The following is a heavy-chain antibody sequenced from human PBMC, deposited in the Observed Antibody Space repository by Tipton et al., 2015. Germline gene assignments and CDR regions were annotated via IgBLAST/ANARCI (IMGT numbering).Heavy chain of an antibody. CDR3: ARISLFRYITGAFDV. J-gene: IGHJ3*01. Sequence: AGLVKPSETLSLTCADYGGSFSGFYWSWIRQPPGKGLEWIGEINHSGSTNYNPSLKSRVTILLDTSKNEFSLNLSSVTAADTAVYYCARISLFRYITGAFDVWGQGTMVTVSP. CDR1: GGSFSGFY. D-gene: IGHD3-3*01. V-gene: IGHV4-34*01. CDR2: INHSGST.